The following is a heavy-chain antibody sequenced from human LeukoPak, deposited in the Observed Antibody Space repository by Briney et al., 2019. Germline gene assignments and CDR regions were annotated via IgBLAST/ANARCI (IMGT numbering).Heavy chain of an antibody. V-gene: IGHV1-46*01. CDR2: INPSGGST. J-gene: IGHJ3*02. CDR3: ARLSPSSGYYKRSRLDAFDI. D-gene: IGHD3-22*01. CDR1: GYTFTIYF. Sequence: ASVTVSCKASGYTFTIYFMHWVRQAPGQGLEWMGIINPSGGSTSYAQKFQGRVTMTRDTSTSTVYMELSSLRSEDTAVYYCARLSPSSGYYKRSRLDAFDIWGQGTMVTVSS.